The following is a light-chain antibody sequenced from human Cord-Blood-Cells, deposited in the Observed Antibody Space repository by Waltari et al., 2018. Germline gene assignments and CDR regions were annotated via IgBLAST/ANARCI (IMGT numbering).Light chain of an antibody. Sequence: HSALQQPLSVSHCPGPSVTIPCPGSRRDACGYRDASWYQQRPGKAPKFMIYDVSERPSGVPDRFSGSKSGNTASLTISGLQAEDESDYYCCSYAGSYTWVFGGGTKLTVL. CDR2: DVS. CDR1: RRDACGYRD. J-gene: IGLJ3*02. V-gene: IGLV2-11*01. CDR3: CSYAGSYTWV.